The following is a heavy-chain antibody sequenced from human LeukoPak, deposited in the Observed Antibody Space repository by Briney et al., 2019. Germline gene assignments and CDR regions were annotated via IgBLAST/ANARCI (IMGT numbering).Heavy chain of an antibody. CDR3: ARGFRSVLHGLTVGWVDP. D-gene: IGHD3-3*01. CDR1: GDSISSYY. J-gene: IGHJ5*02. V-gene: IGHV4-59*01. Sequence: SSETLSLTCTVSGDSISSYYWNWLRQPPGRGLEWIGHIYYTGSTNYNPSLKSRVTISVDTSRNQFSLKLTSVTAADTAVYYCARGFRSVLHGLTVGWVDPWGQGTLVTVSS. CDR2: IYYTGST.